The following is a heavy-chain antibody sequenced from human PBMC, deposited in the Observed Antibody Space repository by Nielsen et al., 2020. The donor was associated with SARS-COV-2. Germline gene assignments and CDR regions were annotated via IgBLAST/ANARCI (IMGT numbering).Heavy chain of an antibody. Sequence: GESLKISCAASGFTFSSYAMSWVRQAPGKGLEWVSAISGSGGSTYYADSVKGRFTIPRDNSKNTLYLQMNSLRAEDTAVYYCAKDGSQAITIFGVVIDNYYYYGMDVWGQGTTVTVSS. J-gene: IGHJ6*02. CDR2: ISGSGGST. V-gene: IGHV3-23*01. D-gene: IGHD3-3*01. CDR3: AKDGSQAITIFGVVIDNYYYYGMDV. CDR1: GFTFSSYA.